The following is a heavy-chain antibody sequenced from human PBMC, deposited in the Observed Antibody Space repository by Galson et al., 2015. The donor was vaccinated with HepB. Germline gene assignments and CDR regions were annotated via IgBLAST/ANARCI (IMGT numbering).Heavy chain of an antibody. CDR2: ISVTGGTT. Sequence: SLRLSCAASAFTFSSYAMNWVRQAPGKGLEWVSTISVTGGTTYYADSVKGRFTISRDNSKYTLYLQMNSLRAEDTAVYYCAKASTLGGSAGYYFDYWGQGTLVTVSS. D-gene: IGHD3-10*01. CDR1: AFTFSSYA. J-gene: IGHJ4*02. CDR3: AKASTLGGSAGYYFDY. V-gene: IGHV3-23*01.